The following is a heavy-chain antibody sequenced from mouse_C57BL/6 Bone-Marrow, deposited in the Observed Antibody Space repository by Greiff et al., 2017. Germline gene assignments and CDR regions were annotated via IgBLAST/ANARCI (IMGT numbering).Heavy chain of an antibody. D-gene: IGHD2-12*01. V-gene: IGHV1-69*01. J-gene: IGHJ2*01. CDR1: GYTFTSYW. CDR2: IDPSDSYT. CDR3: AREGYSGDFDY. Sequence: QVQLQQPGAELVMPGASVKLSCKASGYTFTSYWMHWVKQRPGQGLEWIGVIDPSDSYTNYNQKFKGKSTLTVDKSSSTAYMQLSSLTSEDSAVYYCAREGYSGDFDYWGQGTTLTVSS.